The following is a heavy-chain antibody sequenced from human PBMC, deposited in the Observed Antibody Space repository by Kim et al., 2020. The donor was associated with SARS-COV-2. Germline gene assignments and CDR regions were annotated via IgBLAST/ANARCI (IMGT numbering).Heavy chain of an antibody. Sequence: ASVKVSCKASGYTFTSYAMHWVRQAPGQRLEWMGWINAGNGNTKYSQKFQGRVTITRDTSASTAYMELSSLRSEDTAVYYCASALQSYTRAYYWGQGTLVTVSS. D-gene: IGHD2-2*02. J-gene: IGHJ4*02. V-gene: IGHV1-3*01. CDR3: ASALQSYTRAYY. CDR1: GYTFTSYA. CDR2: INAGNGNT.